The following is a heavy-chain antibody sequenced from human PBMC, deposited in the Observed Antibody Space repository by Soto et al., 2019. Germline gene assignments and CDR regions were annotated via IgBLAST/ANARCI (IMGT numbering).Heavy chain of an antibody. CDR3: ARDRLYGMDV. V-gene: IGHV4-59*01. CDR2: IYYSGST. Sequence: QVQLQEAGPGLVKPSETLSLTCTVSGGSISSYSWSWIRQPPGKGLEWIGYIYYSGSTNYNPSLKSRVTISVDTSKNQCSLKLSSVTAADTAVYYCARDRLYGMDVWGQGTTVTVSS. D-gene: IGHD6-25*01. J-gene: IGHJ6*02. CDR1: GGSISSYS.